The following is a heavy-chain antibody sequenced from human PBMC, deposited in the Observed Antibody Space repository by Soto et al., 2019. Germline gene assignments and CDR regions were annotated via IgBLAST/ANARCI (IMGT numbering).Heavy chain of an antibody. CDR3: ARDSEYNWNSTPHFDY. CDR1: GFTFSSYE. CDR2: ISSSGSTI. Sequence: EVQLVESGGGLVQPGGSLRLSCAASGFTFSSYEMNWVRQAPGKGLEWVSYISSSGSTIYYADSVKGRFTISRNNAKNSLNLQTNSLRAEDTAVYYCARDSEYNWNSTPHFDYLGQGTLVTVSS. D-gene: IGHD1-7*01. J-gene: IGHJ4*02. V-gene: IGHV3-48*03.